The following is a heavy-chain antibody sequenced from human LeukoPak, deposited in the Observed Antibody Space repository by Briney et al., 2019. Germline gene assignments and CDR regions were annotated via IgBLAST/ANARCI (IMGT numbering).Heavy chain of an antibody. V-gene: IGHV3-74*01. CDR1: GFTFSSYW. Sequence: GGSLRLSCAASGFTFSSYWMHWVRQAPGKGLVWVSRLNIGGSSTSYADSVKGRFTISRDNAKDTLYLRMNSLRAEDTAVYYCARTYYDTTGPPGYWGQGTLVTVSS. J-gene: IGHJ4*02. CDR3: ARTYYDTTGPPGY. D-gene: IGHD3-22*01. CDR2: LNIGGSST.